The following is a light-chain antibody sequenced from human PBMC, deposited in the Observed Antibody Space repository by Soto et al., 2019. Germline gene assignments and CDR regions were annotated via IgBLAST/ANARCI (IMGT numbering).Light chain of an antibody. CDR1: QSISSW. CDR3: QQYNSYPWT. Sequence: DIQMTQSPSTLSASVGDRVTITCRASQSISSWLAWYQQKPGKAPKLLIYDASSLESGVPSRVSGSGYGTEFTLTISSLQPDDFATYYCQQYNSYPWTFGQGTKVEIK. J-gene: IGKJ1*01. V-gene: IGKV1-5*01. CDR2: DAS.